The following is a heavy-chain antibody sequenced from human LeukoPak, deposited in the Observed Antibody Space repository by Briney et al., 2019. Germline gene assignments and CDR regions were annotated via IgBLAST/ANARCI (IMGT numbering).Heavy chain of an antibody. D-gene: IGHD3-22*01. J-gene: IGHJ4*02. V-gene: IGHV3-30-3*01. CDR1: RFTFSSYA. CDR2: ISYDGNNE. CDR3: AKDIGPSGYQHVA. Sequence: PGGSLRLSCAASRFTFSSYAMHWVRQAPGKGLEWVAVISYDGNNEYYADSVKGRFTISRDNAKNSLYLQMNSLRAEDTALYYCAKDIGPSGYQHVAWGQGTLVTVSS.